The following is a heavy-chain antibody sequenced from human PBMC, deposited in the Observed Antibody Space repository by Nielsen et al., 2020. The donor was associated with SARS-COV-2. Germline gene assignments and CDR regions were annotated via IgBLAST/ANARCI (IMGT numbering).Heavy chain of an antibody. CDR1: GGSISSGSHY. CDR3: ASLPALNNYSDS. J-gene: IGHJ4*02. Sequence: LRLSCIVSGGSISSGSHYWSCIRQPPGKGLEWIGYIYYSGRTFYSPSLKSRVTISLDTSKNQFSLKLPSVTAADTAVYYCASLPALNNYSDSWGQGTLVTVSS. D-gene: IGHD2/OR15-2a*01. CDR2: IYYSGRT. V-gene: IGHV4-30-4*08.